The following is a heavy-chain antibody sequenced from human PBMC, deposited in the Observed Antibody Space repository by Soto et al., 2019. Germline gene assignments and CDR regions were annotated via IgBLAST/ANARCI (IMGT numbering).Heavy chain of an antibody. CDR3: ARDKITGLFDY. J-gene: IGHJ4*02. V-gene: IGHV4-34*01. Sequence: QVQLQQWGAGLLKPSETLSLTCAVYGGSFSGYYWTWIRQPPGTGLEWIGEINHSRSTNYNPSLKTSVAISVVTSTYHFSLALSSVTAADSAVYYCARDKITGLFDYWGQGTLVTVSS. CDR1: GGSFSGYY. CDR2: INHSRST. D-gene: IGHD2-8*02.